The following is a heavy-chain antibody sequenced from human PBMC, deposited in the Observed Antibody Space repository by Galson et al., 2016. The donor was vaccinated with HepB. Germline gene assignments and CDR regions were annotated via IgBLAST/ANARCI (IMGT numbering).Heavy chain of an antibody. CDR2: IIPIFGAA. Sequence: SVKVSCKASGGTFSSYAISWVRQAPGQGLEWMGGIIPIFGAANYAQKFQGRVTITADEYMSTVYMELSSLRSEDTAVYYCASVGNGGDWSFSAFDIWGQGTMVTVSS. J-gene: IGHJ3*02. D-gene: IGHD2-21*02. CDR1: GGTFSSYA. CDR3: ASVGNGGDWSFSAFDI. V-gene: IGHV1-69*13.